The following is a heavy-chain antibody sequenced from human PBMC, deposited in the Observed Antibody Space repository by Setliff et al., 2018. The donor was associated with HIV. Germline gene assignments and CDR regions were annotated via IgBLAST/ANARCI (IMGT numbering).Heavy chain of an antibody. D-gene: IGHD1-26*01. CDR3: VRDPIEGSPDYFDY. CDR2: MSTGGGIK. V-gene: IGHV3-30-3*01. CDR1: GFTFSSYV. Sequence: LRLSCAATGFTFSSYVLHWVRQAPGKGLEWVAVMSTGGGIKICADSVNGRFTISRDNSRNTLFLQMNNLRPEDTATYYCVRDPIEGSPDYFDYWGQGALVTVSS. J-gene: IGHJ4*02.